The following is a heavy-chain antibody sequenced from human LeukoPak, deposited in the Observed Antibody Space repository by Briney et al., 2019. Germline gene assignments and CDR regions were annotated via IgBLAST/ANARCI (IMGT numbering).Heavy chain of an antibody. D-gene: IGHD2-2*01. CDR2: INHSGST. J-gene: IGHJ5*02. CDR1: GGSFSGYY. CDR3: ATRNKDIVVVPADVNWFDR. Sequence: SETLSLTCAVYGGSFSGYYWSWIRQPPGKGLEWIGEINHSGSTNYNPSLKSRVTISVDTSKNQFSLKLSSVTAADTAVYYCATRNKDIVVVPADVNWFDRWGQGTLVTVSS. V-gene: IGHV4-34*01.